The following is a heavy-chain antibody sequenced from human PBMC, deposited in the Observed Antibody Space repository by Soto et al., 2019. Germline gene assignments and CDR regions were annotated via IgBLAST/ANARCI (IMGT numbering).Heavy chain of an antibody. CDR2: ISGSGGST. J-gene: IGHJ4*02. V-gene: IGHV3-23*01. D-gene: IGHD5-18*01. CDR3: ATDHPYRGTAILIDY. CDR1: GFTFSSYA. Sequence: EVQLLESGGGLVQPGGSLRLSCAASGFTFSSYAMSWVRQAPGKGLEWVSAISGSGGSTYYADSVKGRFTISRDNSKXTLYLQMNGLRAEDTAVYYCATDHPYRGTAILIDYWGQGTLVTVSS.